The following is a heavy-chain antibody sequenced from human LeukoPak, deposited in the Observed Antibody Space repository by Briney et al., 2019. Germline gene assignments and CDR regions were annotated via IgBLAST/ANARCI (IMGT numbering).Heavy chain of an antibody. CDR1: GFTFSSYA. D-gene: IGHD3/OR15-3a*01. CDR3: ARRGLAFDY. CDR2: ISGSGGST. J-gene: IGHJ4*02. Sequence: GGSLRLSCAASGFTFSSYAMSWVRQAPGKGLEWVSAISGSGGSTYYADSVKGRFTISRDNTKNSLYLQMNSLRAEDTAVYYCARRGLAFDYWGQGTLVTVSS. V-gene: IGHV3-23*01.